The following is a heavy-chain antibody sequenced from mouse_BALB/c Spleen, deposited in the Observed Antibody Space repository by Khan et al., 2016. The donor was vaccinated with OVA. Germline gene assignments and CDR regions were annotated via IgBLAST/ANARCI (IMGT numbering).Heavy chain of an antibody. D-gene: IGHD2-14*01. CDR3: ARGYDFFAH. V-gene: IGHV1-26*01. CDR1: GYSFTGYY. Sequence: EVQLQQSGPDLVKTGASVKISCKASGYSFTGYYMNWVKQSHGKSLECIGRINPNTGNTNYNQKFKAKAILTVDTSSSTAYMELRSLTSEDSAVYDSARGYDFFAHWGQGTLVTVSA. J-gene: IGHJ3*01. CDR2: INPNTGNT.